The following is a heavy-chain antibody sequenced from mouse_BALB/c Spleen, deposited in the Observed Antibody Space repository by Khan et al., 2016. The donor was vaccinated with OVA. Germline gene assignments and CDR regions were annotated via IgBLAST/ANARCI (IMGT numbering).Heavy chain of an antibody. J-gene: IGHJ2*01. V-gene: IGHV3-2*02. Sequence: EVQLQESGPGLVKPSQSLSLTCTVTGYSITSDYAWNWIRQFPGNKLEWMGYISYSGNTNYNPSLKSRISITRDKSKNQSFLQLNSVTTEDTATYYCARVYGGDFDYWGQGTTLTVSS. CDR3: ARVYGGDFDY. CDR1: GYSITSDYA. D-gene: IGHD2-10*02. CDR2: ISYSGNT.